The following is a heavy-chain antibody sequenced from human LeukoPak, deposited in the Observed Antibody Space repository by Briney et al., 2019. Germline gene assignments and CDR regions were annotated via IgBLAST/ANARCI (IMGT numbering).Heavy chain of an antibody. J-gene: IGHJ4*02. V-gene: IGHV3-21*01. CDR2: ISGSSSYI. D-gene: IGHD3-10*01. CDR1: GFTFSSYG. Sequence: GGSLRLSCAASGFTFSSYGMNWVRQAPGKGLEWVSSISGSSSYIYYPDSLKGRFTISRDNAKNSLYLQINSLRAEDTAVYYCARLAYGSGSRPLDYWGQGTLVTVSS. CDR3: ARLAYGSGSRPLDY.